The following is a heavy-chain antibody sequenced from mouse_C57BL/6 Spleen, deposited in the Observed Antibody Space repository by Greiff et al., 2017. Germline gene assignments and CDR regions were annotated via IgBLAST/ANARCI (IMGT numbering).Heavy chain of an antibody. V-gene: IGHV5-6*02. CDR3: ARRGGYYDYDPYYCDY. Sequence: DVMLVESGGDLVKPGGSLKLSCAASGFTFSSYGMSWVRQTPDQRLEWVANISSGGSYTYYPDSVKGRFTIARDNAKNTLDLQMSSLKSEDTAMNYCARRGGYYDYDPYYCDYWGQGTTLPVSS. CDR2: ISSGGSYT. CDR1: GFTFSSYG. J-gene: IGHJ2*01. D-gene: IGHD2-4*01.